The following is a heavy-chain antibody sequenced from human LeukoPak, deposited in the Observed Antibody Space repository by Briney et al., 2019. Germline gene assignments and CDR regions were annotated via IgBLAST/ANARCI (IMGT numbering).Heavy chain of an antibody. CDR3: AGASTVVTRSYFDY. Sequence: PGGSLRLSCVVSGFTFSSYGMHWVRQAPGKGLEWVALIWYDGSNKYYADSVKGRFTISRDDSKNTLYLQMNSLRADDTAVYYCAGASTVVTRSYFDYWGQGTLVTVSS. CDR2: IWYDGSNK. D-gene: IGHD4-23*01. CDR1: GFTFSSYG. V-gene: IGHV3-33*01. J-gene: IGHJ4*02.